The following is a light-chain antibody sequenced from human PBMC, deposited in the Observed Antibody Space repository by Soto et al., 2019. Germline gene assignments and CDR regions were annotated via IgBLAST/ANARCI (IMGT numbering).Light chain of an antibody. V-gene: IGKV3D-7*01. CDR1: QSVSSSY. J-gene: IGKJ2*02. CDR3: QQDYNLPWT. Sequence: EIVMTQSPATLSLSPGERATLSCRASQSVSSSYLSWYQQKPGQAPRLLIYGASTRATGIPARFSGSGSGTYFTLTISSLHPVYFAVYYWQQDYNLPWTFGQGTTLEIK. CDR2: GAS.